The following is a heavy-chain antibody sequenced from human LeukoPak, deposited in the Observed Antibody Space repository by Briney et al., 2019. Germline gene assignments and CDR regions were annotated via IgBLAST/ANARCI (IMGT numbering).Heavy chain of an antibody. V-gene: IGHV1-18*04. CDR2: ISAYNGNT. J-gene: IGHJ4*02. CDR3: AREPKTFWSGYYHPGYYFDY. CDR1: GYTFTGYY. Sequence: GASVKVSCKASGYTFTGYYMHWVRQAPGQGLEWMGWISAYNGNTNYAQKLQGRVTMTTDTSTSTAYMELRSLRSDDTAVYYCAREPKTFWSGYYHPGYYFDYWGQGTLVTVSS. D-gene: IGHD3-3*01.